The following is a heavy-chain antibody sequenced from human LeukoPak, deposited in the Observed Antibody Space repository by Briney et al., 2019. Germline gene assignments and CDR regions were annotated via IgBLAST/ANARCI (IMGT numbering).Heavy chain of an antibody. J-gene: IGHJ3*02. D-gene: IGHD1-26*01. V-gene: IGHV4-34*01. CDR2: INHSGST. CDR3: ARSLDWAGAQGSDAFDI. CDR1: GGSFSGYY. Sequence: KPSETLSLTCAVYGGSFSGYYWSWIRQPPGKGLEWIGEINHSGSTNYNPSLKSRVTISVDTSKNQFSLKLSSVTAADTAVYYCARSLDWAGAQGSDAFDIWGQGTMVTVSS.